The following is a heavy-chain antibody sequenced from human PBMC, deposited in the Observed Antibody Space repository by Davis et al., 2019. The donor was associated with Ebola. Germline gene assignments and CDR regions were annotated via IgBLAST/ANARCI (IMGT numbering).Heavy chain of an antibody. J-gene: IGHJ4*02. V-gene: IGHV1-69*13. D-gene: IGHD2-15*01. Sequence: AASVKVSCKASGGTFSSYAISWVRQAPGQGLEWMGGIIPIFGTANYAQKFQGRVTITADESTSTAYMELSSLRSEDTAVYYCARGLGYCSGGSCYSGSFDYWGQGTLVIVSS. CDR3: ARGLGYCSGGSCYSGSFDY. CDR2: IIPIFGTA. CDR1: GGTFSSYA.